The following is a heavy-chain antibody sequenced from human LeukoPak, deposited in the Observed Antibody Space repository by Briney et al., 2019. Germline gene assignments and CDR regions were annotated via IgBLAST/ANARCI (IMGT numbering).Heavy chain of an antibody. J-gene: IGHJ5*02. CDR1: GGSFSGYY. CDR2: INHSGST. V-gene: IGHV4-34*01. Sequence: SETLSLTCAVYGGSFSGYYWSWIRQPPGKGLDWIGEINHSGSTNYNPSLKSRVTISVDTSKNQFSLKLSSVTAADTAVYYCARALGDSSGYSWFDPWGQGTLVTVSS. D-gene: IGHD3-22*01. CDR3: ARALGDSSGYSWFDP.